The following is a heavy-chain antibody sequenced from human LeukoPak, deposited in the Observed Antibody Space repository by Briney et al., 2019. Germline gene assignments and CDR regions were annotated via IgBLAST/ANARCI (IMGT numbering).Heavy chain of an antibody. CDR2: IYPGDSDT. V-gene: IGHV5-51*01. D-gene: IGHD2-15*01. CDR1: GYSFTSYW. CDR3: ARPASSGGSSYRDY. J-gene: IGHJ4*02. Sequence: GESLKISCKGSGYSFTSYWIGWARQMPGKGLDWMGSIYPGDSDTRYSPYFQGQVTISADKSISTAYLQWSSLKASDTAVYYCARPASSGGSSYRDYWGQGTLVTVSS.